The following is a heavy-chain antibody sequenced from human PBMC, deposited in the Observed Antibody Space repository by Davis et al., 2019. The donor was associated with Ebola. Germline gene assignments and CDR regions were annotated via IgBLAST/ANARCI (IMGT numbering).Heavy chain of an antibody. CDR2: IYPGDSDT. D-gene: IGHD2-15*01. J-gene: IGHJ6*02. V-gene: IGHV5-51*01. CDR1: GYSFTSYW. CDR3: ARLTPYCSGGSCSHTYYYYGMDV. Sequence: GESLKISCKGSGYSFTSYWIGWVRQMPGKGLEWMGIIYPGDSDTRYSPSFQGQVTISADKSISTAYLQWSSLKASDTAMYYCARLTPYCSGGSCSHTYYYYGMDVWGQGTTVTVSS.